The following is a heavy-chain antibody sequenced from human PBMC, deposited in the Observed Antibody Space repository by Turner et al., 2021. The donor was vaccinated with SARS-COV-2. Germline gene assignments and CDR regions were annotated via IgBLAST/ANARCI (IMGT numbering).Heavy chain of an antibody. V-gene: IGHV3-30*18. J-gene: IGHJ4*02. CDR3: AKVFFSYGYYAVYFDY. CDR1: GFTFSSYG. CDR2: ISYDGSNK. D-gene: IGHD5-18*01. Sequence: QVQLVESGGGVVQPGRSLSLSCAAYGFTFSSYGMHWVRQAPGKGLEWVAVISYDGSNKYYADSVKGRFTISRDNSKNTLYLQMNSLRAEDTAVYYCAKVFFSYGYYAVYFDYWGQGTLVTVSS.